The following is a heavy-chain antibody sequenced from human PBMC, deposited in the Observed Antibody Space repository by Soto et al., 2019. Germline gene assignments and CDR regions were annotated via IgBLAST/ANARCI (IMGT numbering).Heavy chain of an antibody. CDR1: GYTFTSYG. CDR3: ARGLLITMVRGVIMFYFDY. CDR2: ISAYNGNT. V-gene: IGHV1-18*01. Sequence: ASVKVSCKASGYTFTSYGISWVRQAPGQGLEWMGWISAYNGNTNYAQKLQGRVTMTTDTSTSTAYMELRSLRSDDTAVYYCARGLLITMVRGVIMFYFDYWGQGTLVTVSS. J-gene: IGHJ4*02. D-gene: IGHD3-10*01.